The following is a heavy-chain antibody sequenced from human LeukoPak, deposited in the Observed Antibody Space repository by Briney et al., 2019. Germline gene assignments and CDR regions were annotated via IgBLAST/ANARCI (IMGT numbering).Heavy chain of an antibody. V-gene: IGHV3-33*01. CDR1: GFTFSSSG. J-gene: IGHJ6*02. CDR3: ARTKYSNSSEHYYLGMDD. D-gene: IGHD6-6*01. CDR2: VWNDGSYK. Sequence: GRSLRLSCAASGFTFSSSGMHWVRQAPGKGLQWVAVVWNDGSYKYYADSVKGRFTISRDNSKNTLYLQMDSLTAEDTAVYYCARTKYSNSSEHYYLGMDDWGQGTTVTV.